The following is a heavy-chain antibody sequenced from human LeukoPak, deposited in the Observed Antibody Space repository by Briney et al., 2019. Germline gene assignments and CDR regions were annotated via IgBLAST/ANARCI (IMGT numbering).Heavy chain of an antibody. D-gene: IGHD5-18*01. J-gene: IGHJ4*02. CDR3: ARVKIRGYSFDY. Sequence: SVKVSCKASGGTFSSYAISWVRQAPGQGLEWMGGIIPIFGTANYAQKFQGRVTITADKSTSTAYMELSSLRSEDTAVYYCARVKIRGYSFDYWGQGTLVTVSS. V-gene: IGHV1-69*06. CDR2: IIPIFGTA. CDR1: GGTFSSYA.